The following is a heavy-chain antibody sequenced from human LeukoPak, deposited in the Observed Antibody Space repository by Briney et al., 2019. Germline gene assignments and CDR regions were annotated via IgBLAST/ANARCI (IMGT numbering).Heavy chain of an antibody. CDR1: EFTFSNYG. CDR2: IAYDGSNK. Sequence: PGRSLRLSCAASEFTFSNYGMHWVRQAPGKGLEWVAVIAYDGSNKYYADSVKGRFTISRDNSKSTLYLQMNSLRAEDTAVYYCAKNSGAWAIYYYHAMDVWGQGTTVTVSS. V-gene: IGHV3-30*18. CDR3: AKNSGAWAIYYYHAMDV. J-gene: IGHJ6*02. D-gene: IGHD6-25*01.